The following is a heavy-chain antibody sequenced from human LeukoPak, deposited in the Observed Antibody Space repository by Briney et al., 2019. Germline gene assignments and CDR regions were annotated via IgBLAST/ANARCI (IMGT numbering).Heavy chain of an antibody. CDR1: GLIFRNYA. J-gene: IGHJ4*02. V-gene: IGHV3-21*01. D-gene: IGHD1-1*01. Sequence: GGSLRLSCTASGLIFRNYAMTWVRQAPRKGLEWVSTISGDGTETFYADSVKGRFTISRDNAKNSLYLQMNSLRAEDTAVYYCARVSHTTPYFDYWGQGTLVTVSS. CDR3: ARVSHTTPYFDY. CDR2: ISGDGTET.